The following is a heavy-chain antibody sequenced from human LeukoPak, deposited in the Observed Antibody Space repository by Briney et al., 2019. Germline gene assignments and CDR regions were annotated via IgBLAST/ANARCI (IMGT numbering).Heavy chain of an antibody. CDR1: GFTFSSYA. V-gene: IGHV4-38-2*01. CDR3: ARTSYYYYYYMDV. J-gene: IGHJ6*03. CDR2: IYHSGST. Sequence: GSLRLSCAASGFTFSSYAMSWVRRAPGKGLEWIGSIYHSGSTYYNPSLKSRVTISVDTSKNQFSLKLSSVTAADTAVYYCARTSYYYYYYMDVWGKGTTVTVSS.